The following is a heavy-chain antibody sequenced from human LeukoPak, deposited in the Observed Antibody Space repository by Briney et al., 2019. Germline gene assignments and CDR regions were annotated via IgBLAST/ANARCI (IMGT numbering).Heavy chain of an antibody. CDR2: VSGNGVST. D-gene: IGHD3-10*01. Sequence: PGGSLRLSCATSQFNFNKFGMTWVRQAPGKGLEWVSSVSGNGVSTQYADSVQGRFAISRDNSKNTLYLQVNSLRAEDTAVYYCSKDLTSDFGGDLDPWGQGTLVTVSS. CDR3: SKDLTSDFGGDLDP. J-gene: IGHJ5*02. V-gene: IGHV3-23*01. CDR1: QFNFNKFG.